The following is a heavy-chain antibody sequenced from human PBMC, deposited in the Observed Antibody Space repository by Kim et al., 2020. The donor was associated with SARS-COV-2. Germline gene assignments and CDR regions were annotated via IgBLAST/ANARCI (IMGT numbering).Heavy chain of an antibody. CDR3: ARGHTTSSGVY. V-gene: IGHV3-7*04. CDR2: K. J-gene: IGHJ4*02. Sequence: KYYVDSVKDRITISRDNAKSSLVLRMNSLRAEDTADYYCARGHTTSSGVYWGQGTVVTVSS. D-gene: IGHD6-6*01.